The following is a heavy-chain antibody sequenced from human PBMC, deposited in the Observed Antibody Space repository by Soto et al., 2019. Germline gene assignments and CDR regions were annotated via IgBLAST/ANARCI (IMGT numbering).Heavy chain of an antibody. J-gene: IGHJ3*02. D-gene: IGHD2-21*01. Sequence: EVQLVESGGGLVQPGGSLRLACAASGFSFSSSWMSWVRQAPGKGLEWVGNIKEDGSGKNYADSMKGLFTLSRENAKNSLYVQLNILRAEDSDSYSCARDAVFSDVDIWSHGTTATVSS. CDR1: GFSFSSSW. CDR3: ARDAVFSDVDI. CDR2: IKEDGSGK. V-gene: IGHV3-7*01.